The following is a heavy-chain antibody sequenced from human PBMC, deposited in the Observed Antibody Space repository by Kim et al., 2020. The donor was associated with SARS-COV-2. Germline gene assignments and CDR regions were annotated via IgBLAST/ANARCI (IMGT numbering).Heavy chain of an antibody. CDR2: INTNTGNP. D-gene: IGHD1-1*01. CDR3: ARDPPLMERRSGVYFDY. Sequence: ASVKVSCKASGYTFTSYAMNWVRQAPGQGLEWMGWINTNTGNPTYAQGFTGRFVFSLDTSVSTAYLQISSLKAEDTAVYYCARDPPLMERRSGVYFDYWGQGTLVTVSS. V-gene: IGHV7-4-1*02. CDR1: GYTFTSYA. J-gene: IGHJ4*02.